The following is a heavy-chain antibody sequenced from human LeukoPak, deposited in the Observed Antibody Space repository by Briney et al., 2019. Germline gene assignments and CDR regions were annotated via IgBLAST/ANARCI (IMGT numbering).Heavy chain of an antibody. V-gene: IGHV1-69*04. Sequence: ASVKVSCKASGGTFSSYAISWVRQAPGQGLEWMGRIIPILGIANYAQKFQGRVTITADKSTSTAYMELSSLRSEDTAVYYCAREAGIAVAGPGHFDYWGQGTLVTVSS. CDR1: GGTFSSYA. CDR3: AREAGIAVAGPGHFDY. D-gene: IGHD6-19*01. CDR2: IIPILGIA. J-gene: IGHJ4*02.